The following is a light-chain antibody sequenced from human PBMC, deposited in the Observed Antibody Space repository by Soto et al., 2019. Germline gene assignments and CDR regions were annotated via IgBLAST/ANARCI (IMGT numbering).Light chain of an antibody. CDR2: SNN. CDR3: AAWDDSLSGWV. CDR1: SSNIGSNY. V-gene: IGLV1-47*02. J-gene: IGLJ3*02. Sequence: QAVVTQPPSASGTPGQRVTISCSGSSSNIGSNYVYWYQQLPGTAPKLLIYSNNQRPSGVPDRFSGSKSGTSASLAISGLRSEDEADYYCAAWDDSLSGWVFGGGTKLT.